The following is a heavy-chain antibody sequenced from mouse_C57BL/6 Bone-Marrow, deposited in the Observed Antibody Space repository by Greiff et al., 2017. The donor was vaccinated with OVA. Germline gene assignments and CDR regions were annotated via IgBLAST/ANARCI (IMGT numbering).Heavy chain of an antibody. J-gene: IGHJ2*01. CDR3: ARAGTVVAPFDY. D-gene: IGHD1-1*01. CDR2: IYPRSGNT. Sequence: VQLQQSGAELASPGASVKLSCKASGYTFTSYGISWVKQRTGQGLEWIGEIYPRSGNTYYNEKFKGKATLTADKSSSTAYMELRSLTSEDSAVYFCARAGTVVAPFDYWGQGTTLTVSS. CDR1: GYTFTSYG. V-gene: IGHV1-81*01.